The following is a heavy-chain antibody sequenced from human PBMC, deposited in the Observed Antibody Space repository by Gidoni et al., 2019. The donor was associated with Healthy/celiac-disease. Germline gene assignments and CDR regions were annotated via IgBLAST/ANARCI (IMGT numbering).Heavy chain of an antibody. Sequence: VQLVESGGGLVKPGGSLRLSCAASGFTFSSYSMNWVRQAPGKGLEWVSSISSSSSYIYYADSVKGRFNISRDNAKNSLYLQMNSLRAEDTAVYYCARDSDYGDYVGYYYYYGMDVWGQGTTVTVSS. CDR2: ISSSSSYI. J-gene: IGHJ6*02. V-gene: IGHV3-21*01. CDR3: ARDSDYGDYVGYYYYYGMDV. CDR1: GFTFSSYS. D-gene: IGHD4-17*01.